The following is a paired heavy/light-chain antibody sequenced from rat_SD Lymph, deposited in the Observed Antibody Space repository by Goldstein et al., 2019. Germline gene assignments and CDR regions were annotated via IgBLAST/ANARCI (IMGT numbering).Heavy chain of an antibody. Sequence: QVQLKESGPGLVQPSETLSLTCTVSGFSLTSYGVNWVRQPPGKGLEWMGTIWNDGSTDYNSALKSRLSISRDTSKSQVFLKMNSLQTEDTAIYLCARGEPLDYWGQGVMVTVSS. V-gene: IGHV2-70*01. CDR1: GFSLTSYG. CDR2: IWNDGST. D-gene: IGHD3-4*01. CDR3: ARGEPLDY. J-gene: IGHJ2*01.
Light chain of an antibody. CDR3: QRIYNSPFT. J-gene: IGKJ4*01. CDR2: YAS. CDR1: QNVYNN. V-gene: IGKV6S5*01. Sequence: NIVMTQSPKSMSISVGDRVTMNCKASQNVYNNIAWYQQKPGQSPKLLIYYASNRYNGVPDRFTGSGYGTDFTLTINSVQAEDAAFYYCQRIYNSPFTFGSGTKLEIK.